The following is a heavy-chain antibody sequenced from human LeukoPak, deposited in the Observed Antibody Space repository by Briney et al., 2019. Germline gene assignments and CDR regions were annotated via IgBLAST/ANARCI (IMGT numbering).Heavy chain of an antibody. D-gene: IGHD2-2*01. CDR3: ASLGAQYCSSTSCLDY. CDR2: IWYDGSNK. Sequence: PGGSLGLSCAASGFTFSSYGMHWVRQAPGKGLEWVAVIWYDGSNKYYADSVKGRFTISRDNSKNTLYLQMNSLRAEDTAVYYCASLGAQYCSSTSCLDYWGQGTLVTVSS. J-gene: IGHJ4*02. CDR1: GFTFSSYG. V-gene: IGHV3-33*01.